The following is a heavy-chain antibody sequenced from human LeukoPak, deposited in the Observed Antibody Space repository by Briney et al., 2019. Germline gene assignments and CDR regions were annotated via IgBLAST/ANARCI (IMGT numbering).Heavy chain of an antibody. CDR3: ARGDYGDPSGFDY. V-gene: IGHV4-59*01. Sequence: SETLSFTGTGSAGASTSYYWSWIRQPPGKGRKGIGNIYYSETTNYNPSLKSRVTISVDTSKTPSSLKLRSVTAADTAVYYCARGDYGDPSGFDYWGQGTLVTVSS. D-gene: IGHD4-17*01. CDR2: IYYSETT. J-gene: IGHJ4*02. CDR1: AGASTSYY.